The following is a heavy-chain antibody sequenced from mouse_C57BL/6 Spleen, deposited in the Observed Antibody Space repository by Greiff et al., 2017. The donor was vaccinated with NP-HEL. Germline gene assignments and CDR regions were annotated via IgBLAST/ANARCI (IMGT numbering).Heavy chain of an antibody. V-gene: IGHV1-54*01. Sequence: QVQLQQSGAELVRPGTSVKVSCKASGYAFTNYLIEWVKQRPGQGLEWIGVINPGSGGTNYNEKFKGKATLTADKSSSTAYMQLSSLTSEDSAVYFCARGDYYGSFFDYWGQGTTLTVSS. CDR2: INPGSGGT. J-gene: IGHJ2*01. CDR1: GYAFTNYL. CDR3: ARGDYYGSFFDY. D-gene: IGHD1-1*01.